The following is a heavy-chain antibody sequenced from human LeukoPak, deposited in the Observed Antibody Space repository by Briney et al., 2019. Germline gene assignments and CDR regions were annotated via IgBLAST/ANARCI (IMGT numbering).Heavy chain of an antibody. V-gene: IGHV3-48*01. CDR3: AELGITMIGGV. D-gene: IGHD3-10*02. J-gene: IGHJ6*04. Sequence: GGSLRLSCAASGFTFSTYNMNWVRPPPGKGLEWVSYISSSSSTIYYANSVKGRFTISRDNAKNSLYLQMNSLRAEDTAVYYCAELGITMIGGVWGKGTTVTISS. CDR1: GFTFSTYN. CDR2: ISSSSSTI.